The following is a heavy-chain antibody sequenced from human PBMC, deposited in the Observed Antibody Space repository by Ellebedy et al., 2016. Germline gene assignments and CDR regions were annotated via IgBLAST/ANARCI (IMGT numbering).Heavy chain of an antibody. V-gene: IGHV4-59*02. CDR3: ARDVSLYIDY. J-gene: IGHJ4*02. CDR2: IYYSGST. CDR1: GFTVSSNY. Sequence: GSLRLXXAASGFTVSSNYMSWVRQAPGKGLEWIGYIYYSGSTNYNPSLKSRVTISVDTSKNQFSLKLSSVTAADTAVYYCARDVSLYIDYWGQGTLVTVSS. D-gene: IGHD3-16*02.